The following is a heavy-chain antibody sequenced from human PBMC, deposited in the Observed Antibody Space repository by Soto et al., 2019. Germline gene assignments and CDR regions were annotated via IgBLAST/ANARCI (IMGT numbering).Heavy chain of an antibody. CDR3: ARGNALDI. CDR1: GGTFSSFA. J-gene: IGHJ6*02. CDR2: TIPILGTA. Sequence: EASVKVSCKASGGTFSSFAINWGRQAPGQGPEWMGGTIPILGTANYAQKFQGGVTIIADETTNTASLELTSLRSEDTAVYYCARGNALDIWGQGTTVTVSS. V-gene: IGHV1-69*13.